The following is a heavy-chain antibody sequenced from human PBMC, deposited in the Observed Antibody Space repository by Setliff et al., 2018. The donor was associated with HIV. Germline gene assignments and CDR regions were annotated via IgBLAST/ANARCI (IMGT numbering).Heavy chain of an antibody. V-gene: IGHV1-3*01. CDR1: GYSFTSYG. Sequence: KVSCKASGYSFTSYGLHWVRQAPGQRLEWMGWIHADTGDTKYSQNFQGRVTITRGTSANTAYMELSSLRSEDTAVYYCARGYCSSSSCYFWRGYYFDSWGQGTLVTVSS. CDR3: ARGYCSSSSCYFWRGYYFDS. J-gene: IGHJ4*02. D-gene: IGHD2-2*01. CDR2: IHADTGDT.